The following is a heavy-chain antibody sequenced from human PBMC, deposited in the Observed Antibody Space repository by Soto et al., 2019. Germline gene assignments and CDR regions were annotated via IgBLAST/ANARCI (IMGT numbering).Heavy chain of an antibody. J-gene: IGHJ4*02. CDR3: AREALYYYDSSGCYRQFDY. D-gene: IGHD3-22*01. CDR1: GGSVNSGSYY. CDR2: IYYSGST. Sequence: QVQLQESGPGLVKPSETLSLTCTVSGGSVNSGSYYWSWIRQPPGKGLEWIGYIYYSGSTNYNPSLKSRVTISVDTSKNQFSLKLSSVTAADTAVYYCAREALYYYDSSGCYRQFDYWGQGTLVTVSS. V-gene: IGHV4-61*01.